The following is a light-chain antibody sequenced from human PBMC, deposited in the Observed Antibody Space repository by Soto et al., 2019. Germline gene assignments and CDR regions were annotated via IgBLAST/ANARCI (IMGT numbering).Light chain of an antibody. V-gene: IGKV1-33*01. CDR1: QDISNY. CDR2: DAS. CDR3: QQCDHLPPLT. Sequence: DLQMTQFPSSLSASVGDRVTITCQASQDISNYLNWYQQKPGKAPKLLIYDASTLETGVPSRFSGSGSGTDFTLTISSLHPEDIATYYCQQCDHLPPLTFGGGTTVEI. J-gene: IGKJ4*01.